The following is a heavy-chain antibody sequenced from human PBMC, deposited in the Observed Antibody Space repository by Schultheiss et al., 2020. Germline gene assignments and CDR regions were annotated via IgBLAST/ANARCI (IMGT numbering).Heavy chain of an antibody. V-gene: IGHV4-39*01. CDR1: GGSISSGGYY. J-gene: IGHJ4*02. CDR2: IYYSGST. CDR3: ARHESGSYYEVDY. D-gene: IGHD1-26*01. Sequence: SETLSLTCTVSGGSISSGGYYWSWIRQPPGKGLEWIGYIYYSGSTYYNPSLKSRVTISVDTSKNQFSLKLSSVTAADTAVYYCARHESGSYYEVDYWGKGTLVTVSS.